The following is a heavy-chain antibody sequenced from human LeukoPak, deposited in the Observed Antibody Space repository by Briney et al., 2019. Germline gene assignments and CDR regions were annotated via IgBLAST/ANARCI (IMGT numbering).Heavy chain of an antibody. D-gene: IGHD3-22*01. CDR1: GFTFSSYW. Sequence: PGGSLRLSCAASGFTFSSYWMSWVRQAPGKGLEWVANIKLDGSEKYYVDSVKGRFTISRDNAKNSLYLQMNSLRAEDTAVYYCASLGDSSGYYLKYYYYYMDVWGKGTTVTVSS. CDR2: IKLDGSEK. V-gene: IGHV3-7*01. CDR3: ASLGDSSGYYLKYYYYYMDV. J-gene: IGHJ6*03.